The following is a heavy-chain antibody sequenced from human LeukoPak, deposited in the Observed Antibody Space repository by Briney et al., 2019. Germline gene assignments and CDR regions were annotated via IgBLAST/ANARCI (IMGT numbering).Heavy chain of an antibody. CDR1: GFTVSSNY. V-gene: IGHV3-66*01. CDR2: IYLDGNT. J-gene: IGHJ4*02. D-gene: IGHD6-19*01. CDR3: ARDRGSGWYDY. Sequence: GESLRLSCAASGFTVSSNYMSWVRQAPGKGLEWVSMIYLDGNTYYADSVKGRFTIPRDNSKNTLYLQMSRLRAEDTAVYYCARDRGSGWYDYWGQGTLVTVSS.